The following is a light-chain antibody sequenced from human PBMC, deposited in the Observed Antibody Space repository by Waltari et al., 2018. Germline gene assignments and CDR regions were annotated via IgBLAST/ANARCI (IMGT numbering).Light chain of an antibody. Sequence: YELTQPPPVAVSPGQTARITCSGDALPQPYAYWYQQKSGQAPVLVIYKDTARPAGIPERFSGSSSGTTVTLTISGVQAEDEADYYCQSSDSTTTYDIFGGGTRLTVL. CDR3: QSSDSTTTYDI. V-gene: IGLV3-25*03. CDR2: KDT. J-gene: IGLJ2*01. CDR1: ALPQPY.